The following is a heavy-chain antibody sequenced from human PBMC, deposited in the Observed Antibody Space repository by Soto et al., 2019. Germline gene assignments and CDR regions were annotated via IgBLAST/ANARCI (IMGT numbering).Heavy chain of an antibody. CDR3: ARWGMNAFDY. Sequence: QVQLQESGPGLVKPSETLSLTCTVSGGSISSYYWSWNRQPPGKGLEWIGYIYYSGSTNYNPSLKSRVTISVDTSKNQFSLKLSSVTAADTAVYYCARWGMNAFDYWGQGTLVTVSS. V-gene: IGHV4-59*01. CDR1: GGSISSYY. CDR2: IYYSGST. J-gene: IGHJ4*02. D-gene: IGHD1-1*01.